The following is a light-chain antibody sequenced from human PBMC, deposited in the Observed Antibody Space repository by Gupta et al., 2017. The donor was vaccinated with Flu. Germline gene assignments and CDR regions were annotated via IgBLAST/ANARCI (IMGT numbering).Light chain of an antibody. J-gene: IGKJ2*03. CDR2: WAS. Sequence: DIVMTQSPDSLAVSLGERATINCKSSQSVLYSSNNKNYLAWYQQKPGQPPKLLIYWASTRESGVPDRFSGSGSGTDFTLTISSLQVEDVAVYYCQQDDSNPMYSFGQGTKLEIK. V-gene: IGKV4-1*01. CDR1: QSVLYSSNNKNY. CDR3: QQDDSNPMYS.